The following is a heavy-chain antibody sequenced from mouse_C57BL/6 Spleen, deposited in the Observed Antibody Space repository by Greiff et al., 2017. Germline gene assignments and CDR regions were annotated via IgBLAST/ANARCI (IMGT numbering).Heavy chain of an antibody. D-gene: IGHD1-1*01. Sequence: EVMLQQSGPELVKPGASVKIPCKASGYTFTDYNMDWVKQSHGKSLEWIGDINPNNGGTIYNQKFKGKATLTVDKSSSTAYMELRSLTSEDTAVYYCAREAYGSSYGYFDVWGTGTTVTVSS. J-gene: IGHJ1*03. CDR1: GYTFTDYN. V-gene: IGHV1-18*01. CDR2: INPNNGGT. CDR3: AREAYGSSYGYFDV.